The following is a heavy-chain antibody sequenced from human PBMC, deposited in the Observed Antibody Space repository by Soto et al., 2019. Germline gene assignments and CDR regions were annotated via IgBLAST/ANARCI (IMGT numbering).Heavy chain of an antibody. CDR1: GFTFSSYG. Sequence: GGSLRLSCAASGFTFSSYGMHWVRQAPGKGLEWVAVIWYDGSNKYYADSVKGRFTISRDNSKNTLYLQMNSLRAEDTAVYYWARGYCSGGSCYPKFYYFDYWGQGTLVTVSS. CDR3: ARGYCSGGSCYPKFYYFDY. CDR2: IWYDGSNK. D-gene: IGHD2-15*01. J-gene: IGHJ4*02. V-gene: IGHV3-33*01.